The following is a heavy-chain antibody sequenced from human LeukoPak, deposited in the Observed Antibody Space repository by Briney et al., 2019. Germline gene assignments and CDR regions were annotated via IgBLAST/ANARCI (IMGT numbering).Heavy chain of an antibody. CDR1: GFTFSSYA. Sequence: GGSLRRSCAASGFTFSSYAMHWVRQAPGKGLEWVAVISYDGSNKYYADSVKGRFTISRDNSKNTLYLQMSSLRAEDTAVYYCATLPGDYYDSSGYYYFDYWGQGTLVTVSS. D-gene: IGHD3-22*01. V-gene: IGHV3-30-3*01. CDR2: ISYDGSNK. J-gene: IGHJ4*02. CDR3: ATLPGDYYDSSGYYYFDY.